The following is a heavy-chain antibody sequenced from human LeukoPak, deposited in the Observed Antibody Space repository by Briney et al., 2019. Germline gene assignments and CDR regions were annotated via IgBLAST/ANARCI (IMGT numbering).Heavy chain of an antibody. CDR2: ISSSSSYI. V-gene: IGHV3-21*01. CDR3: ARDRIVGAPNDFDY. Sequence: PGGSLRLSCAASGFTFSSYSMNWVRQAPGKGLEWVSSISSSSSYIYYADSVKGRFTISRDNAKNSLYLQMNSLRAEDTAVYYCARDRIVGAPNDFDYWGQGTLVTVSS. J-gene: IGHJ4*02. D-gene: IGHD1-26*01. CDR1: GFTFSSYS.